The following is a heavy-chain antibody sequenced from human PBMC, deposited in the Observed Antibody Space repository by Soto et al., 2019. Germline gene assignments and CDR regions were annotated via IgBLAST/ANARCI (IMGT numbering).Heavy chain of an antibody. CDR1: GFTFSSYS. Sequence: PGGSLRLSCAASGFTFSSYSMNWVRQAPGKGLEWVSSISSSSSYIYYADSVKGRFTISRDNAKNSLYLQMNSLRAEDTAVYYCARVEGSISGGSHAFDTRGQGTMVTVSS. V-gene: IGHV3-21*01. CDR3: ARVEGSISGGSHAFDT. CDR2: ISSSSSYI. D-gene: IGHD3-3*01. J-gene: IGHJ3*02.